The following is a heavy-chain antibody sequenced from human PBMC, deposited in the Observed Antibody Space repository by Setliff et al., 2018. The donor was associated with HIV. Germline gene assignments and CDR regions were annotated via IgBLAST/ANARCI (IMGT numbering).Heavy chain of an antibody. J-gene: IGHJ4*02. V-gene: IGHV4-61*09. CDR1: GDSITSDAFY. CDR3: ARDRYYGSGSYYNYFDY. CDR2: IYTNGGA. D-gene: IGHD3-10*01. Sequence: SETLSLTCTVSGDSITSDAFYWTWVRQPAGKGLEWIGHIYTNGGAAYNSSLKSRVTVSMDAPKNQFSLKLTSVTAADTAVYYCARDRYYGSGSYYNYFDYWGQGILVTVSS.